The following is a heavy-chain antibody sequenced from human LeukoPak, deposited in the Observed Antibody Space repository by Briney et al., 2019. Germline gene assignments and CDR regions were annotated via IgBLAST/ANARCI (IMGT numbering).Heavy chain of an antibody. CDR2: IIPIFGTA. D-gene: IGHD6-13*01. J-gene: IGHJ6*02. CDR1: GGTFSSYA. V-gene: IGHV1-69*13. Sequence: SVKVSCKASGGTFSSYAISWVRQAPGQGLEWMGGIIPIFGTANYAQKFQGRVTITADEPTSTAYMELSSLRSEDTAVYYCARAEPYSIPYYYYGMDVWGQGTTVTVSS. CDR3: ARAEPYSIPYYYYGMDV.